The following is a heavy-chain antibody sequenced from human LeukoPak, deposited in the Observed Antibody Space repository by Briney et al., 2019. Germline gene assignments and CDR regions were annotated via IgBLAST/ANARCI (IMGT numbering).Heavy chain of an antibody. CDR2: ISWNSGSI. D-gene: IGHD3-10*01. J-gene: IGHJ4*02. CDR3: ARDYGAGSGSPEIYYFDY. V-gene: IGHV3-9*01. Sequence: TGGSLRLSCAASGFTFDDYAMHWVRQAPGKGLEWVSGISWNSGSIGYADSVKGRFTISRDNAKNSLYLQMNSLRAEDTALYYCARDYGAGSGSPEIYYFDYWGQGTLVTVSS. CDR1: GFTFDDYA.